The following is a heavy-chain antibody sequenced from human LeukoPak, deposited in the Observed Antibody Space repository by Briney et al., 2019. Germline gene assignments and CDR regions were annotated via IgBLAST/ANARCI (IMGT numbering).Heavy chain of an antibody. D-gene: IGHD6-6*01. CDR3: AGQNGYSSSTDFDY. V-gene: IGHV3-74*01. CDR1: GFTFSSYW. J-gene: IGHJ4*02. CDR2: INSDGSST. Sequence: TGGSLRLSCAASGFTFSSYWMHWVRQAPGKGLVWVSRINSDGSSTSYADSVKGRFTTSRDNAKNTLYLQVNSLRAEDTAVYYCAGQNGYSSSTDFDYWGQGTLVTVSS.